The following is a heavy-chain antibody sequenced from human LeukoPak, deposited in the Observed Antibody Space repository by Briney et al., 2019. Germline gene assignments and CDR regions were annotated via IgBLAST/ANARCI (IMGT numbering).Heavy chain of an antibody. Sequence: PGGSLRLSCAASGFTFSSYAVHWVRQAPGKGLEWVAVISYDGSNKYYADSVKARFTISRDNSKNTLYLQMNSLSADDTAVYYCARDKLHGSAGNYYYMDVWGKGTTVTVSS. CDR2: ISYDGSNK. D-gene: IGHD1-26*01. CDR3: ARDKLHGSAGNYYYMDV. J-gene: IGHJ6*03. V-gene: IGHV3-30*04. CDR1: GFTFSSYA.